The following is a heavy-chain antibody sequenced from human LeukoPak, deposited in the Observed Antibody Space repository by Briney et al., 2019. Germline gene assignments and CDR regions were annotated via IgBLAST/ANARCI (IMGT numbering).Heavy chain of an antibody. CDR3: TRGDTVPNAKYYSDS. CDR1: GFSFGDYA. V-gene: IGHV3-49*04. Sequence: GGSLRLSCTASGFSFGDYAINWVRQAPGKGLGWVGLIRSEIYGGTAIYAASVGGRFTVSRVDPTTTAYLQMNSLKTEDTAVYFCTRGDTVPNAKYYSDSWGQGTLVTVSS. J-gene: IGHJ4*02. CDR2: IRSEIYGGTA. D-gene: IGHD2-8*01.